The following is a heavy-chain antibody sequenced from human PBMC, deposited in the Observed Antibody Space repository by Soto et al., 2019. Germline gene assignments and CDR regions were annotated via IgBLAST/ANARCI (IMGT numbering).Heavy chain of an antibody. Sequence: PSETLSLTCTVSGGSISSYYWSWIRQPPGKGLEWIGYIYYSGSTNDNPSLKSRVTTSVDTSKNQFSLKLSSVTAADTAVYYCARENKWDFDWLPPGYYYYGMDVWGQGTTVTVSS. J-gene: IGHJ6*02. D-gene: IGHD3-9*01. V-gene: IGHV4-59*01. CDR1: GGSISSYY. CDR3: ARENKWDFDWLPPGYYYYGMDV. CDR2: IYYSGST.